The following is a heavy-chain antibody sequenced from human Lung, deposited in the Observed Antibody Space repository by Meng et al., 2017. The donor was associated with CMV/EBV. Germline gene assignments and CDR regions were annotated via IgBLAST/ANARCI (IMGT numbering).Heavy chain of an antibody. CDR2: INPADSNT. D-gene: IGHD3-3*01. CDR1: GYAFTTYW. V-gene: IGHV5-51*01. Sequence: KVSCXTSGYAFTTYWVGWVRQKPGKGLEWMGIINPADSNTRYSPSFQGQVTISADKSTSTAYLQWSSLRASDTAMYYCVRGTLRFLEWFEGGWFDPWGQGTPVTVSS. CDR3: VRGTLRFLEWFEGGWFDP. J-gene: IGHJ5*02.